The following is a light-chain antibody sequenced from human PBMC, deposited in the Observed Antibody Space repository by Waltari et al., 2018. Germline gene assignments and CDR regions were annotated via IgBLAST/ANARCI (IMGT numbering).Light chain of an antibody. CDR1: SSNFGAGYD. CDR3: QSYDTGLKGYV. CDR2: ENI. J-gene: IGLJ1*01. Sequence: QSVLTQPPSVSGAPGQRVTISCTGSSSNFGAGYDVHWYQQLPGTAPKVLIYENINRPSGVPDLFSGSKSGTSASLAITGLQAEDEADYYCQSYDTGLKGYVFGTGTKVTVL. V-gene: IGLV1-40*01.